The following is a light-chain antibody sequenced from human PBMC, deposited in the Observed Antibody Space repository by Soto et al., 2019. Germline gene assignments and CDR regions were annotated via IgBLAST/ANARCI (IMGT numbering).Light chain of an antibody. V-gene: IGKV3-15*01. CDR3: QQYNNWPWT. Sequence: EILMTPSPATLSVSPGGRATLSCRASQSISDTLAWYQQKPGQAPRLLIYSASARATGFPARFSGSGSGTDFTLTISSLQSEDFAVYYCQQYNNWPWTFGQGTKVDIK. J-gene: IGKJ1*01. CDR2: SAS. CDR1: QSISDT.